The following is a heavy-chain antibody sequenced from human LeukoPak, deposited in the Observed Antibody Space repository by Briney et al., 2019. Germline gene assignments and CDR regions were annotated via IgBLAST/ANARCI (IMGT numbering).Heavy chain of an antibody. D-gene: IGHD1-1*01. V-gene: IGHV3-21*01. Sequence: GGSLRLSCAASGFTFGSYSMNWVRQAPGKGLEWVSSISSSSSNIYYADSVKGRFTISRDNAKNSLYLQMNSLRVEDTALYYCARCTTGRTFGSLREIKRSREIDYWGQGTLVTVSS. CDR2: ISSSSSNI. CDR3: ARCTTGRTFGSLREIKRSREIDY. CDR1: GFTFGSYS. J-gene: IGHJ4*02.